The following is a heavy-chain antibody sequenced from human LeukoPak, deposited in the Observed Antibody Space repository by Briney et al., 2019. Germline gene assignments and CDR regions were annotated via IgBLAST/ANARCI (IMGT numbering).Heavy chain of an antibody. Sequence: NPSETLSLTCTVSGGSISSYYWSWIRQPPGKGLEWIGYIYYSGSTNCNPSLKSRVTISVDTSKNQFSLKLSSVTAADTAVYYCARDSRRGIDYWGQGTLVTVSS. J-gene: IGHJ4*02. CDR3: ARDSRRGIDY. CDR1: GGSISSYY. V-gene: IGHV4-59*01. CDR2: IYYSGST. D-gene: IGHD1-26*01.